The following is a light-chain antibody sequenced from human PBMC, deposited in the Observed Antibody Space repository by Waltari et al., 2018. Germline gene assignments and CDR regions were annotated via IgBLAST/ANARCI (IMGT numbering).Light chain of an antibody. CDR1: ESVRTA. V-gene: IGKV3-20*01. Sequence: EIVLTQSPGTLSLSPGERATLSCRASESVRTALAWYQQKPGQAPRLLIFGASNRAIGIPDRFSGGGSGTDFSLTISRLEPEDFAVYFCQHYVRLPVAFGQGTKVDVK. J-gene: IGKJ1*01. CDR3: QHYVRLPVA. CDR2: GAS.